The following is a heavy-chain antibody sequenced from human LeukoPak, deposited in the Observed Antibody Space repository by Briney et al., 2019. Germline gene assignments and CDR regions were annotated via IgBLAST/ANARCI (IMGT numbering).Heavy chain of an antibody. CDR1: GGTFSSYA. D-gene: IGHD2-2*01. V-gene: IGHV1-69*05. CDR2: IIPIFGTA. Sequence: ASVKVSCKASGGTFSSYAISWVRQAPGQGLEWMGGIIPIFGTANYAQKFQGRVTITTDGSTSTAYMELSSLRSEDTAVYYCASSPHRSVPAAIRVYYYYMDVWGKGTTVTVSS. CDR3: ASSPHRSVPAAIRVYYYYMDV. J-gene: IGHJ6*03.